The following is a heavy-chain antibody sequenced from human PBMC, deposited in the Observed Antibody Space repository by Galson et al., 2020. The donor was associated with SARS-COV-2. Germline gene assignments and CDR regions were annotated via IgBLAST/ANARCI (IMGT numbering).Heavy chain of an antibody. CDR2: ISPSSDYT. D-gene: IGHD6-13*01. Sequence: GGSLRLSCTASGLIFSDYYMTWIRQAPGKGLEWISYISPSSDYTNYADSVRGLFTISRDNTKTSLFLHMDSLRAEDTAVYYCAGSHKNFWYNFDNWGQEPWSPSPQ. V-gene: IGHV3-11*03. CDR3: AGSHKNFWYNFDN. CDR1: GLIFSDYY. J-gene: IGHJ4*01.